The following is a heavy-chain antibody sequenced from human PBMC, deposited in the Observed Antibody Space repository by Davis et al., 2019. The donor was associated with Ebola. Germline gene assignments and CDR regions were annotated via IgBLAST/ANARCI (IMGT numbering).Heavy chain of an antibody. D-gene: IGHD2-15*01. CDR2: ISYDGSNK. Sequence: GESLKISCAASGFTFSSYAMHWVRQAPGKGLEWVAVISYDGSNKYYADSVKGRFTISRDNSKNKLYLQMNSLRAEDTAAYYCARDSSDIVVVVAARGSTDAFDIWGQGTMVTVSS. V-gene: IGHV3-30-3*01. J-gene: IGHJ3*02. CDR1: GFTFSSYA. CDR3: ARDSSDIVVVVAARGSTDAFDI.